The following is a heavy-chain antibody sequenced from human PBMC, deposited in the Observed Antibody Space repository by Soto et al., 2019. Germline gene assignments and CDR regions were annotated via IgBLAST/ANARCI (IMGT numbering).Heavy chain of an antibody. J-gene: IGHJ4*02. CDR1: GYTFTSYG. CDR2: ISAYNGNT. D-gene: IGHD7-27*01. V-gene: IGHV1-18*01. Sequence: QVQLVQSGAEVKKPGASVKVSCKASGYTFTSYGISWVRQAPGQGLEWMGWISAYNGNTNYAQKRTXXVXMXXETSTSTAYMELRSLRSDDTDVYYCARDVGGEPGYWGQGTLVTVSS. CDR3: ARDVGGEPGY.